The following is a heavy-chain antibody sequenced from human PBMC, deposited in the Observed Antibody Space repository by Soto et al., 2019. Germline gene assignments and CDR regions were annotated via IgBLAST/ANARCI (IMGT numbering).Heavy chain of an antibody. V-gene: IGHV4-31*03. Sequence: PSETLSLTCSVSGDSISRGGYYWSWIRQHPGKGLESIGYIYYSGTTYYNPSLKSRVSISVDTSKNQFSLNLSSVTAADTAVYYCARFDGPPYCLDFWGPGTLVTVS. CDR1: GDSISRGGYY. J-gene: IGHJ4*02. D-gene: IGHD2-8*02. CDR3: ARFDGPPYCLDF. CDR2: IYYSGTT.